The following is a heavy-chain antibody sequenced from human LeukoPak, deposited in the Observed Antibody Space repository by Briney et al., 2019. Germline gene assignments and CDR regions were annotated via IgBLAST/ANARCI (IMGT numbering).Heavy chain of an antibody. CDR3: ATGLAAPLD. V-gene: IGHV3-30*02. CDR2: IQNDGNSK. CDR1: GLTFSMPP. Sequence: GGSLRLSCAASGLTFSMPPMDWVRQAPGKGLEWVAFIQNDGNSKNYADSVKGRFTISRDNSKNTLYLQMNSLRAEDTAVYYCATGLAAPLDWGQGTLVTVSS. J-gene: IGHJ4*02. D-gene: IGHD6-13*01.